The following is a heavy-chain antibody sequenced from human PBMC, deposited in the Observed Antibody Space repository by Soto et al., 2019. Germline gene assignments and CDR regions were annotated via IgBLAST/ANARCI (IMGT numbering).Heavy chain of an antibody. Sequence: PSETLSLTRAVYGGSFSGYFWSWIRQPPGKGLEWIGEINHSGSTNYNPSLKSRVTISVGTSKNQFSLKLSPVTAADTAVYYCARVCYYGSGSYYSKRYYYYYGMDVWGQGTTVTVSS. CDR2: INHSGST. CDR3: ARVCYYGSGSYYSKRYYYYYGMDV. J-gene: IGHJ6*02. V-gene: IGHV4-34*01. D-gene: IGHD3-10*01. CDR1: GGSFSGYF.